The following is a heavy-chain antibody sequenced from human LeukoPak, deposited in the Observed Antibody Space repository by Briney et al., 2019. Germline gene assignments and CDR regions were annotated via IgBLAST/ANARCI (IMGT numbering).Heavy chain of an antibody. CDR3: AKSPKGRGSYPNWFDP. V-gene: IGHV3-23*01. J-gene: IGHJ5*02. D-gene: IGHD1-26*01. CDR2: ISGSGGST. Sequence: PGGSLRLSCAASGFTFSSYAMSWVRQAPGKGLEWVSAISGSGGSTYYADSVKGRFTISRDNSKNTLYPQMNSLRAEDTAVYYCAKSPKGRGSYPNWFDPWGQGTLVTVSS. CDR1: GFTFSSYA.